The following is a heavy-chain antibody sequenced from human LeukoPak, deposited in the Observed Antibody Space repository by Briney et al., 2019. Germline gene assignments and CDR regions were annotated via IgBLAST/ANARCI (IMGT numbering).Heavy chain of an antibody. CDR2: INPNSGGT. J-gene: IGHJ2*01. V-gene: IGHV1-2*06. CDR3: ARDLPVGYYDDSSGYYPYWYFDL. D-gene: IGHD3-22*01. CDR1: GYTFTGYY. Sequence: ASVKVSCKASGYTFTGYYMHWVRQAPGQGLEWMGRINPNSGGTNYAQKFQGRVTMTRDTSISTAYMELSWLRSDDTAVYYCARDLPVGYYDDSSGYYPYWYFDLWGRGTLVTVSS.